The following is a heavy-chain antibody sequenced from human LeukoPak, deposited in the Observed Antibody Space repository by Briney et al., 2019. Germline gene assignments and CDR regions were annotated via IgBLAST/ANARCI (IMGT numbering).Heavy chain of an antibody. Sequence: PGGSLRLSCAASVFTFNNAWMSWVRQAPGKGLEWISRIKSKTYGGTTEYAAPVKGRFTISRDDSGSTLFLQMDSLTTEDTAVYYCTRDHFAWGQETLVTVSS. J-gene: IGHJ5*02. CDR3: TRDHFA. D-gene: IGHD2/OR15-2a*01. CDR1: VFTFNNAW. V-gene: IGHV3-15*01. CDR2: IKSKTYGGTT.